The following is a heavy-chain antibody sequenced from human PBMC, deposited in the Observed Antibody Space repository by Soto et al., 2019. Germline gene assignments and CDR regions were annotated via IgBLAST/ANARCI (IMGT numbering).Heavy chain of an antibody. V-gene: IGHV3-53*01. CDR2: IYSGGYT. J-gene: IGHJ4*02. D-gene: IGHD3-10*01. CDR1: AFTVSNNY. CDR3: ATPPGGGGY. Sequence: EVQLVESGGGLIQPGGSLRLSCAVSAFTVSNNYMSWVRQAPGKGLEGVSVIYSGGYTAYGDSVKGRFTISRDYSKNTPNLKRNSLKAHARAVYYRATPPGGGGYWGQGTLVTVSS.